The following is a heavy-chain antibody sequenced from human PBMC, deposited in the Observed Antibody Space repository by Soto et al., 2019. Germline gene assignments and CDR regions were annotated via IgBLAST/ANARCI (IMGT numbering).Heavy chain of an antibody. J-gene: IGHJ3*02. V-gene: IGHV1-18*01. CDR2: ISAYNGNT. CDR1: GYTFTSYG. D-gene: IGHD5-12*01. Sequence: ASVKVSCKASGYTFTSYGISWVRQAPGQGLEWMGWISAYNGNTNYAQKLQGRVTMTTDTSTSTAYMELRSLRSDDTAVYYCARDREIVASNAFDIWGQGTMVTVSS. CDR3: ARDREIVASNAFDI.